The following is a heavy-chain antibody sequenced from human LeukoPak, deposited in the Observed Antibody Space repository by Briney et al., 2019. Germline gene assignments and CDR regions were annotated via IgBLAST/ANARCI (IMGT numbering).Heavy chain of an antibody. CDR1: GGSFSGYY. Sequence: SETLSLTCGVYGGSFSGYYWSWIRQPPGKGLEWIGEINHSGSTNYNPSLKSRVTISVDTSRSQFSLKLSSVTAADTALYYCAREVADYGGYYYYHYMDVWGKGTTVTISS. CDR2: INHSGST. CDR3: AREVADYGGYYYYHYMDV. V-gene: IGHV4-34*01. J-gene: IGHJ6*03. D-gene: IGHD4-23*01.